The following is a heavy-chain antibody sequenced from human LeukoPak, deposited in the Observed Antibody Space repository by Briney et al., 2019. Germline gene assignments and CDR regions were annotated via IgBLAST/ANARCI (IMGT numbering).Heavy chain of an antibody. D-gene: IGHD4-17*01. V-gene: IGHV4-59*01. Sequence: SETLSLTCTVSGVSIRSYYWSWIRQPPGKGLEWIGYISYSGSTNYNPSLKSRVTISVDTSKNQFSLNLSSVTAADTAVYYCARGDYPYSFDPWGQGTLVTVSS. J-gene: IGHJ5*02. CDR3: ARGDYPYSFDP. CDR2: ISYSGST. CDR1: GVSIRSYY.